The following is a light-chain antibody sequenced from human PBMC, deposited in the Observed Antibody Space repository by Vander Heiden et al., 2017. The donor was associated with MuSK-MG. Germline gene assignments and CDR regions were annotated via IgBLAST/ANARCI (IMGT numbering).Light chain of an antibody. CDR1: KLGHKY. CDR3: QAGDTTTVV. J-gene: IGLJ3*02. V-gene: IGLV3-1*01. Sequence: SYELTQPPSVSVSPGETASIPCSGAKLGHKYVSWYQQKPGQSPVLVIYQDTQWPSGIPDRFSGSNSGNIATLTISGTQASDEADYFWQAGDTTTVVFGGGTQLTVL. CDR2: QDT.